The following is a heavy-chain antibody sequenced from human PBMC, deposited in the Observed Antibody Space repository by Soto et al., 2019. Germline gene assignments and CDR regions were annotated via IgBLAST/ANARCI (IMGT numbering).Heavy chain of an antibody. J-gene: IGHJ4*02. CDR2: IYPGDSDT. Sequence: GESLKISCKGSGYSFTSYWIGWVRQMPGKGLEWMGIIYPGDSDTRYSPSFQGQVTISADKSISTAYLQWSSLKASDTAMYYCARQTDDSSGYYIYYFDYWGQGNLVTVAS. D-gene: IGHD3-22*01. CDR3: ARQTDDSSGYYIYYFDY. CDR1: GYSFTSYW. V-gene: IGHV5-51*01.